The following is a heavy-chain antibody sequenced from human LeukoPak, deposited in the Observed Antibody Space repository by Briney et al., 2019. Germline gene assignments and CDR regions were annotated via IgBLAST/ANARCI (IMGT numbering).Heavy chain of an antibody. CDR3: ARYGLRDYYYYAMDV. D-gene: IGHD5-12*01. Sequence: PRGFLRLSCAASGFTFSSYSMNWFRQAPGKGLESVSPLSSSSNYISYADSVKGRFTISRDNAKTSLYLQMNSLRAEDTAVYYCARYGLRDYYYYAMDVWGQGTTVTVSS. V-gene: IGHV3-21*01. CDR1: GFTFSSYS. J-gene: IGHJ6*02. CDR2: LSSSSNYI.